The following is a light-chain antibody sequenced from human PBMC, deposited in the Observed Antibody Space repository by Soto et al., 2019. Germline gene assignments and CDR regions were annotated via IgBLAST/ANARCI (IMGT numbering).Light chain of an antibody. CDR1: SGHSSYA. J-gene: IGLJ2*01. V-gene: IGLV4-69*01. Sequence: QPVLTQSPSASASLGASVKLTCTLSSGHSSYAIAWHQQQPEKGPRYLMKLNSDGSHSKGDGIPDRFSGSSSGAERYLTISSLQSEDEADYYCQTWGTGILEVVFGGGTKLTVL. CDR2: LNSDGSH. CDR3: QTWGTGILEVV.